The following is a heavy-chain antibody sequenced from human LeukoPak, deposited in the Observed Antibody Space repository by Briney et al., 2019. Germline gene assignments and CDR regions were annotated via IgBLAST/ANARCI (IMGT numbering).Heavy chain of an antibody. CDR2: IYTSGST. V-gene: IGHV4-61*02. Sequence: PSQTLSLTCTVSGGSISSGSYYWSWLRQPAGKGLEWVGRIYTSGSTNYNPSLKSRVTISVDTSKNQFSLKLSSVTAADTAVYYCARVPDYYYYYYMDVWGKGTTVTISS. J-gene: IGHJ6*03. CDR1: GGSISSGSYY. CDR3: ARVPDYYYYYYMDV.